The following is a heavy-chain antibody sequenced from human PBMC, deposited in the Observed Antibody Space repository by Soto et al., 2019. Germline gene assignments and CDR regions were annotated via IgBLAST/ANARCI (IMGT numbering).Heavy chain of an antibody. CDR1: GYILSSDW. D-gene: IGHD6-19*01. J-gene: IGHJ4*02. Sequence: PVESVKISCNGSGYILSSDWIGWVRQMPGKGLEWMGITHGGDANTRYSPSFEGQVTISTDKSITTAYLQWSSLKASDTAMYYCARRGTYSSGWDYWGQGTLVTVS. CDR2: THGGDANT. CDR3: ARRGTYSSGWDY. V-gene: IGHV5-51*01.